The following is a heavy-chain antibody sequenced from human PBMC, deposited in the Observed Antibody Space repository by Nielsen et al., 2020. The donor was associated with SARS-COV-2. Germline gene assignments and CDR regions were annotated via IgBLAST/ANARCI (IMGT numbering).Heavy chain of an antibody. CDR1: GFTFSSYG. CDR3: AKDGYSSSWYAPFNYYGMDV. V-gene: IGHV3-30*18. J-gene: IGHJ6*02. CDR2: ISYDGSNK. Sequence: EGSLRLSCAASGFTFSSYGMHWVRQAPGKGLEWVAVISYDGSNKYYADSVKGRFTISRDNSKNTLYLQMNSLRAEDTAVYYCAKDGYSSSWYAPFNYYGMDVWGQGTTVTVSS. D-gene: IGHD6-13*01.